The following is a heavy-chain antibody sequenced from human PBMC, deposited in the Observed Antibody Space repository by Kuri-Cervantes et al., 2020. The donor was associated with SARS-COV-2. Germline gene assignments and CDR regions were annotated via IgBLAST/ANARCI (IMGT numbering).Heavy chain of an antibody. CDR2: ISAYNAYT. Sequence: ASVQVSCKASGNTFTSFGISWVRQAPGQGLEWMGWISAYNAYTDYAQKFKGRVTMTTDTSTSTAYMELRSLRSEDTAVYYCASSNLGVVREPNAFDIWGQGTMVTVSS. D-gene: IGHD3-3*01. V-gene: IGHV1-18*01. CDR3: ASSNLGVVREPNAFDI. J-gene: IGHJ3*02. CDR1: GNTFTSFG.